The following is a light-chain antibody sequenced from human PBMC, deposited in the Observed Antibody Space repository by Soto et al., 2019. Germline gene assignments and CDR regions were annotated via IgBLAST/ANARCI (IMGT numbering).Light chain of an antibody. CDR2: GAS. V-gene: IGKV3-20*01. Sequence: LTQSPGTVSLTPGERAGLSCRASQRVSATYLAWYQQKPGQAPRLLIYGASNRATGIPDRFSGSGSGTDFTLTISRLETEDSEGYYCQQYDNSPLTFGGRSKV. CDR3: QQYDNSPLT. CDR1: QRVSATY. J-gene: IGKJ4*01.